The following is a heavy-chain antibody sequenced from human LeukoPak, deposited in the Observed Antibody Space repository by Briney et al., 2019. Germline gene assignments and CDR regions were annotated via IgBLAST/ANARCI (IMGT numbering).Heavy chain of an antibody. V-gene: IGHV3-23*01. CDR1: GFTFSSYG. CDR3: AKEYYESSGYHLDY. CDR2: ISGSGGST. D-gene: IGHD3-22*01. Sequence: GSLRLSCAASGFTFSSYGMSWVRQAPGKGLEWVSAISGSGGSTYYAESVKGRFTISRDNSKNTLYLQMNSLRAEDTAVYYCAKEYYESSGYHLDYWGQGTLVTVSS. J-gene: IGHJ4*02.